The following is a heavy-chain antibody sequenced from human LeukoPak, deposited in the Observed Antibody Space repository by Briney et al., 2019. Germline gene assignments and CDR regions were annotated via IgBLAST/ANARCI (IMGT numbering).Heavy chain of an antibody. Sequence: GGSLRLSCVASGFTFGSQPMSWVRQAPGKGLEWVSYISSSSSYTNYADSVKGRFTISRDNAKNSLYLQMNSLRAEDTAVYYCARARIPGLPGYWGQGTLVTVSS. D-gene: IGHD2-2*02. CDR1: GFTFGSQP. CDR2: ISSSSSYT. J-gene: IGHJ4*02. CDR3: ARARIPGLPGY. V-gene: IGHV3-11*06.